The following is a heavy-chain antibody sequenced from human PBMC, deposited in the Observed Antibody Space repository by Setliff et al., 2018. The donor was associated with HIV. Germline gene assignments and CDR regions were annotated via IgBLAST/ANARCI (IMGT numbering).Heavy chain of an antibody. CDR2: TFHTGYT. CDR1: GDSIRSGDYY. V-gene: IGHV4-30-4*08. D-gene: IGHD6-19*01. CDR3: AGQWLVNWYFDL. Sequence: SETLSLTCTVSGDSIRSGDYYWSWIRQSPEKGLEWIGYTFHTGYTYYNPSLKSRIIISVDLSKNQFSLKLSSVTAADTAVYYCAGQWLVNWYFDLWGCGTLVTVSS. J-gene: IGHJ2*01.